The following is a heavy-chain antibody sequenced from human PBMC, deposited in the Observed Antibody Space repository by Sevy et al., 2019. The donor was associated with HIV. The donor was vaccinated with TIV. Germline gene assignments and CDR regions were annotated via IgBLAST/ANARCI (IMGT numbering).Heavy chain of an antibody. CDR2: ISYDGSNK. V-gene: IGHV3-30*18. J-gene: IGHJ6*02. Sequence: GGSLRLSCAASGFTFSSYDMHWVRQAPGKGLECVAVISYDGSNKYYADSVKGRFTISRDNSKNTLFLHMNSLGAEDTGVYYCAKGGKSFWDSEDYYYVMDVWGPGTTVTVSS. CDR1: GFTFSSYD. CDR3: AKGGKSFWDSEDYYYVMDV. D-gene: IGHD3-3*01.